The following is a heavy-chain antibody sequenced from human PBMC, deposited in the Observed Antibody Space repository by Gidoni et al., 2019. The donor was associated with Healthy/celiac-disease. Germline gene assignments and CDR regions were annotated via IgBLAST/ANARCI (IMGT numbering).Heavy chain of an antibody. Sequence: EVQLLESGGGLVQPGGSLRLSCAASGCTFSSYAMSWVRQAPGKGLGWVSAISGSGCSTYYAVSVKGRFTISRDNSKNTLYLQMNSLRAEDTAVYYCAKSMTTVMPIDYWGQGTLVTVSS. CDR1: GCTFSSYA. V-gene: IGHV3-23*01. J-gene: IGHJ4*02. CDR3: AKSMTTVMPIDY. CDR2: ISGSGCST. D-gene: IGHD4-17*01.